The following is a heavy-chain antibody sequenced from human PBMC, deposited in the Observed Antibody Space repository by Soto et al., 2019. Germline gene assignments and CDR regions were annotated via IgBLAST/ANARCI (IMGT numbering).Heavy chain of an antibody. D-gene: IGHD2-15*01. CDR3: ARVQHQYCSGGSCYGRSAFDI. CDR1: GGSISSYY. J-gene: IGHJ3*02. CDR2: IYYSGST. V-gene: IGHV4-59*01. Sequence: QVQLQESGPGLVKPSETLSLTCTVSGGSISSYYWSWIRQPPGKGLEWIGYIYYSGSTNYNPSLKSRVPISVDTSKNQFSLKLSSVTAADTAVYYCARVQHQYCSGGSCYGRSAFDIWGQGTMVTVSS.